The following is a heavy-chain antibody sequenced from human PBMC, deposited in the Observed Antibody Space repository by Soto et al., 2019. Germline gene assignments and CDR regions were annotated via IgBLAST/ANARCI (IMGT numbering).Heavy chain of an antibody. CDR1: GFTFSSYG. CDR2: ISYDGSNK. CDR3: AKGLMVRGATFDY. Sequence: QVQLVESGGGVVQPGRSLRLSCAASGFTFSSYGMHWVRQAPGKGLEWVAVISYDGSNKYYADSVKGRFTISRDNSKNTLYLQMNSLRAEETAVYYCAKGLMVRGATFDYWGQGTLVTVSS. D-gene: IGHD3-10*01. J-gene: IGHJ4*02. V-gene: IGHV3-30*18.